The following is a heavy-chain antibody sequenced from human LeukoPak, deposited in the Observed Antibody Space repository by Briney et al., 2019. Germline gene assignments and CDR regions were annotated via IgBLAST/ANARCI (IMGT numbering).Heavy chain of an antibody. Sequence: SETLSLTCAVYGGSFSGYYWSWIRQPPGKGLEWIGEINHSGSTNYNPSLKSRVTISVDTSKNQFSLKLSSVTAADTAVYYCVRELYYYGSGSDIGWFDPWGQGTLVTVSS. J-gene: IGHJ5*02. V-gene: IGHV4-34*01. CDR2: INHSGST. CDR1: GGSFSGYY. D-gene: IGHD3-10*01. CDR3: VRELYYYGSGSDIGWFDP.